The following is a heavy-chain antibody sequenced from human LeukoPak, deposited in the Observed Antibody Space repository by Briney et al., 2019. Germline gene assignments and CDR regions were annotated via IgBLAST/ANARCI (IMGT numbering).Heavy chain of an antibody. CDR1: GYTLTELS. J-gene: IGHJ3*02. CDR3: ARVGRADAFDI. V-gene: IGHV1-46*01. Sequence: ASVKVSCKVSGYTLTELSMHWVRQAPGQGLEWMGIINPSGGSTSYAQKFQGRVTMTRDTSTSTVYMELSSLRSEDTAVYYCARVGRADAFDIWGQGTMVTVSS. D-gene: IGHD2-15*01. CDR2: INPSGGST.